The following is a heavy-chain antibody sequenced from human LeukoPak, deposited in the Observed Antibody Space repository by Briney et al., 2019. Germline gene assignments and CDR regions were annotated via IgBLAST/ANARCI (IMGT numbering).Heavy chain of an antibody. J-gene: IGHJ4*02. CDR1: GGSFSGYY. V-gene: IGHV4-34*01. D-gene: IGHD2-2*01. Sequence: SETLSLTCAVYGGSFSGYYWSWIRQPPGKGLEWIGEINHSGSTNYNPSLKSRVTISVDTSKNQFSLKLSSVTAADTAVYYCARLFVVVPADMGDYWGQGTLVTVSS. CDR2: INHSGST. CDR3: ARLFVVVPADMGDY.